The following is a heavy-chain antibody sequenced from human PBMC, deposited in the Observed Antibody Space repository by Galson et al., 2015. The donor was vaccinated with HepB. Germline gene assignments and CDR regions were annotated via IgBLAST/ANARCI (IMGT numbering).Heavy chain of an antibody. Sequence: SLRLSCAASGIIFNNYAMNWVRQAPGKGLESVSVIYNGGTTKYADSVKGRFTISRHSSSNSVYLQMNSLRAEDTAVYYCARAHTNGWLAIEHWGQGTLVTVSS. D-gene: IGHD6-19*01. V-gene: IGHV3-53*04. CDR3: ARAHTNGWLAIEH. CDR2: IYNGGTT. CDR1: GIIFNNYA. J-gene: IGHJ1*01.